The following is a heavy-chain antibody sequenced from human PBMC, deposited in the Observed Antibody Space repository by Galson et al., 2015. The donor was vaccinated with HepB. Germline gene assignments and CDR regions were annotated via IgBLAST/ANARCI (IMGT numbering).Heavy chain of an antibody. CDR1: GFVFSAYS. V-gene: IGHV3-48*01. CDR2: IYRNGLTT. CDR3: ARDSGITGADDY. J-gene: IGHJ4*02. D-gene: IGHD1-14*01. Sequence: SLRLSCAASGFVFSAYSMTWVRQAPGKGLEWVSYIYRNGLTTYYADSVKGRFTISRDNAKNSLYLQMNSLRAEDTAVYYCARDSGITGADDYWGQGTLVTVSS.